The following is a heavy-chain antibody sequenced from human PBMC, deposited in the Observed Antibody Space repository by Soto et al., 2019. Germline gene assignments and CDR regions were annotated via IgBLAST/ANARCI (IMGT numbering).Heavy chain of an antibody. CDR2: INPSGGST. CDR1: GYTFTSYY. D-gene: IGHD3-22*01. Sequence: AAVKVSCKASGYTFTSYYMHWVRQAPGQGLEWMGIINPSGGSTSYAQKFQGRVTMTRDTSTSTVYMELSSLRSEDTAVYYCARRNYYDSSGYSHDAFAIWGQGTMVTVSS. CDR3: ARRNYYDSSGYSHDAFAI. V-gene: IGHV1-46*01. J-gene: IGHJ3*02.